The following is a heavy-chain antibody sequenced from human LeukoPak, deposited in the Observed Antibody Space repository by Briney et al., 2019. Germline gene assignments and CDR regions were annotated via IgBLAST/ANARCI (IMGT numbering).Heavy chain of an antibody. CDR3: ARDPGGGYDYYFEY. D-gene: IGHD5-12*01. Sequence: PGGSLRLSCAASGFTFSSYGMHWVRQAPGKGLEWVSIISFDGSNKYYADSVTGRFTISRDNSKNVVFLQMNSLGAEDTAVYYCARDPGGGYDYYFEYWGQGTLVTVSS. CDR1: GFTFSSYG. CDR2: ISFDGSNK. V-gene: IGHV3-33*01. J-gene: IGHJ4*02.